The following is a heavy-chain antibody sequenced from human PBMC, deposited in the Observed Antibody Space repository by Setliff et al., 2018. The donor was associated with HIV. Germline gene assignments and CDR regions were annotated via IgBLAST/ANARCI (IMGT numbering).Heavy chain of an antibody. CDR1: GFTFSSYS. CDR3: AREWESRAADY. D-gene: IGHD1-26*01. J-gene: IGHJ4*02. Sequence: GGSLRLSCAASGFTFSSYSMNWVRQAPGKGLEWVSYISSSSSTIYYADSVKGRFTISRDNAKNSLYLQMNSLRAEDTAVYYCAREWESRAADYWGQGTLVTVSS. V-gene: IGHV3-48*01. CDR2: ISSSSSTI.